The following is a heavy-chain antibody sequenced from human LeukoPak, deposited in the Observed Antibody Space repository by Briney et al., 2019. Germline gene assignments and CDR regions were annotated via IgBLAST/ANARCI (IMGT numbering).Heavy chain of an antibody. Sequence: SRTLSCAPSGFTLAIYGMHWVRPAPGRGLEWVAFIRSDVSKKYYTDSRKGRFTIPRDTSTNTLYMQMNSLRAEDTAVYYWLGYCSSTSCHDLPPFDYWGQGTLVTASS. J-gene: IGHJ4*02. D-gene: IGHD2-2*01. CDR3: LGYCSSTSCHDLPPFDY. CDR1: GFTLAIYG. V-gene: IGHV3-30*02. CDR2: IRSDVSKK.